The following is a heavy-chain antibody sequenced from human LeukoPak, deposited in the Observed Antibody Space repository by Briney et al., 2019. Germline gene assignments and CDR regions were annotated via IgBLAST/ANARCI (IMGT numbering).Heavy chain of an antibody. D-gene: IGHD3-10*01. Sequence: GSLRLSCEASGFSFTNTWMSWVRQAPGKGLEWVGRVKSKADDGTTDYAAPVQGRFTISRDDSKNTLSLQMNSLKTEDTAVYYCATEGGSGSYYGDDAFDMWGQGTMVTVSS. CDR3: ATEGGSGSYYGDDAFDM. J-gene: IGHJ3*02. V-gene: IGHV3-15*01. CDR2: VKSKADDGTT. CDR1: GFSFTNTW.